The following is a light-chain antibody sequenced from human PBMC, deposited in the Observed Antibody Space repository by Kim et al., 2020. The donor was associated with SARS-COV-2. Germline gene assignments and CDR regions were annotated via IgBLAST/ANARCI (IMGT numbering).Light chain of an antibody. CDR2: RDK. CDR3: QSADISGTSWI. J-gene: IGLJ2*01. CDR1: ALPKQL. V-gene: IGLV3-25*03. Sequence: PGQTARIPGSGDALPKQLAYWYQQRPGRAPILVLYRDKERPSWIPERFSGSRSGTTVTLTISGVQPEDEADYFCQSADISGTSWIFGGGTKLTVL.